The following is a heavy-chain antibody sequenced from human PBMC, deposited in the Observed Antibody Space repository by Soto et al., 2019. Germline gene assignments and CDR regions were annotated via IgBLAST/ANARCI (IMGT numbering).Heavy chain of an antibody. V-gene: IGHV3-33*01. J-gene: IGHJ4*02. CDR3: ARGTGPGSCLIDY. D-gene: IGHD3-10*01. Sequence: QVQLVESGGGVVQPGRSLRLSCATSGFIFSNYAMHWVRQAPGQGLEWVALIWSDGSYDNYAESVKGRFTISRDNSKNALYVQMNRRRVVDTAVYFCARGTGPGSCLIDYWGQGTVVTVSS. CDR2: IWSDGSYD. CDR1: GFIFSNYA.